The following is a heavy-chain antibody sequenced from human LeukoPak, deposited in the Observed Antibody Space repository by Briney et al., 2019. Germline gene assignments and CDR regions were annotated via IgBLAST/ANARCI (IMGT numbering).Heavy chain of an antibody. CDR2: IKEDGSEG. CDR1: GFTFSNYW. Sequence: GGSLRLSCAASGFTFSNYWMAWVRQAPGEGLEWVANIKEDGSEGDYVDSVKGRFTISRDNAKNSLYLQMNSLRVEDTAVYYCVRGGYTRAAYWGQGALVTVSS. CDR3: VRGGYTRAAY. D-gene: IGHD5-12*01. J-gene: IGHJ4*02. V-gene: IGHV3-7*01.